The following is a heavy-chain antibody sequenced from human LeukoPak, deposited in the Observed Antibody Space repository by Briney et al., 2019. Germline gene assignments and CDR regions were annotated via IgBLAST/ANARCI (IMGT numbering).Heavy chain of an antibody. CDR3: ARTAYRNGMDL. CDR1: GFTFSSYA. CDR2: ISYDGSNK. Sequence: GGSLRLSCAASGFTFSSYAMHWVRQAPGKGLEWVAVISYDGSNKYYADSVKGRFTISRDNSKNTLYLQMDSLRVEDTAVYYCARTAYRNGMDLWGQGTTVTVSS. D-gene: IGHD1-1*01. V-gene: IGHV3-30-3*01. J-gene: IGHJ6*02.